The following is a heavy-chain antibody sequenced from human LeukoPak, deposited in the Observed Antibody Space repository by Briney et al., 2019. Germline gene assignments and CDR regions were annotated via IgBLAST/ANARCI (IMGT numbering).Heavy chain of an antibody. Sequence: SETLSLTCTVFGYSISSGHYWGWMRQPPGKGPEWIGSIYHSGNTFHNPSLKSRIAISVDTSRNQFSLRLASVTAADTGVYYCVRLGTVTFGQVIVIEAFDIWGQGTMVAVSS. CDR2: IYHSGNT. D-gene: IGHD3-16*02. CDR1: GYSISSGHY. CDR3: VRLGTVTFGQVIVIEAFDI. J-gene: IGHJ3*02. V-gene: IGHV4-38-2*02.